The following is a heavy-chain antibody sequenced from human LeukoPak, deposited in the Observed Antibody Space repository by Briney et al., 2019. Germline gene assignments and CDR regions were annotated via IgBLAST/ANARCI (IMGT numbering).Heavy chain of an antibody. CDR1: GFTFSSYA. CDR3: AKDGTPLGSGYNYYYGMDV. V-gene: IGHV3-30-3*01. CDR2: ISYDGSNE. Sequence: QTGGSLRLSCAASGFTFSSYAMSWVRQAPGKGLEWVAIISYDGSNEYYGDSVKGRFTISRDNSKNTLYLQMSSLRAEDTAVYYCAKDGTPLGSGYNYYYGMDVWGQGTTVTVSS. J-gene: IGHJ6*02. D-gene: IGHD6-19*01.